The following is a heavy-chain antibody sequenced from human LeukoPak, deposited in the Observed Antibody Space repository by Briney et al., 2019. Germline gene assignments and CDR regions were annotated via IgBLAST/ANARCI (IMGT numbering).Heavy chain of an antibody. D-gene: IGHD3-3*01. Sequence: ASVKVSCKASGGTFSSYAINWVRQATGQGLEWMGWMNPNSGNTGYAQKFQGRVTMTRNTSISTAYMELSGLRSEDTAVYYCARGPYYDFPWGQGTTVTVSS. V-gene: IGHV1-8*02. J-gene: IGHJ6*02. CDR1: GGTFSSYA. CDR3: ARGPYYDFP. CDR2: MNPNSGNT.